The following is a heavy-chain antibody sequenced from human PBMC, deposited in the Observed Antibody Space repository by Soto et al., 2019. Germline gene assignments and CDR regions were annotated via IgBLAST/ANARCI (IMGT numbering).Heavy chain of an antibody. D-gene: IGHD2-2*01. J-gene: IGHJ6*02. V-gene: IGHV3-23*01. CDR3: AKDPALQAV. CDR2: ISESGSGT. CDR1: GVAFSAYD. Sequence: GGALRLSCVASGVAFSAYDMSWVRQGQGRGLEWVSGISESGSGTYYADSVKGRFTISRDNSKHTLYLQMSSLRAEDTAVYYCAKDPALQAVRGQGTSDTVSS.